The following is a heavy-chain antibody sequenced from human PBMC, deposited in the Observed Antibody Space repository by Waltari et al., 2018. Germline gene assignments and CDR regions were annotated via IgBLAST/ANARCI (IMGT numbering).Heavy chain of an antibody. CDR1: GVTFSSSA. J-gene: IGHJ4*02. D-gene: IGHD2-15*01. CDR3: ARARGVVVVVAALEFDY. Sequence: QVQPVQSGAEVKKPGSSVKVSCKASGVTFSSSATTWVRQAPGQGLEWMGGIIPIFGTANYAQKFQGRVTITADESTSTAYMELSSLRSEDTAVYYCARARGVVVVVAALEFDYWGQGTLVTVSS. CDR2: IIPIFGTA. V-gene: IGHV1-69*01.